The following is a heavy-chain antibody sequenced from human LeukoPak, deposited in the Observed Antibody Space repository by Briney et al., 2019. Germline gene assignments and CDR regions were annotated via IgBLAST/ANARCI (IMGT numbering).Heavy chain of an antibody. CDR2: IYYSGST. V-gene: IGHV4-39*01. D-gene: IGHD2-8*01. CDR1: GGSISSSSYY. CDR3: ARLLYVRPYFDY. J-gene: IGHJ4*02. Sequence: SETLSLTCTVSGGSISSSSYYWGWIRQPPGKGLEWIGSIYYSGSTYYNPSLKSRVTISVDTSKNQFSLKLSSVTAADTAVYYCARLLYVRPYFDYWGQGTLVTVSS.